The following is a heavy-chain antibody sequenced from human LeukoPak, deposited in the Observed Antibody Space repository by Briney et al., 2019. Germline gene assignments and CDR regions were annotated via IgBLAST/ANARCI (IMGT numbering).Heavy chain of an antibody. CDR3: ARYFSYSSDDAFDI. J-gene: IGHJ3*02. CDR2: IYPGDSDT. V-gene: IGHV5-51*01. CDR1: GSTFTSYC. D-gene: IGHD6-25*01. Sequence: GESLQISSLGSGSTFTSYCIGWVRQLPGKGLEWMGIIYPGDSDTRYSPSFQGQVTISADKSISTAYLQWSSLKASDTAMYYCARYFSYSSDDAFDIWGQGTMVTVSS.